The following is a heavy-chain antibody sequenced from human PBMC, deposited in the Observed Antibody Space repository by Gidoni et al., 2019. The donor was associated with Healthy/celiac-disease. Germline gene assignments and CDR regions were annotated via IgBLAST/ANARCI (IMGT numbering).Heavy chain of an antibody. Sequence: QVQLVESGGGVVKPGRSLRLSCAASGFIFNNYAMHWVRQAPGKGLEWVAVISFDETNKYYADSVKGRFTISRDNTKKTLYLQMNSLRAEDTAVYYCARDSRSSSWYLGYYFDYWGQGTLVTVSS. CDR3: ARDSRSSSWYLGYYFDY. V-gene: IGHV3-30-3*01. J-gene: IGHJ4*02. D-gene: IGHD6-13*01. CDR1: GFIFNNYA. CDR2: ISFDETNK.